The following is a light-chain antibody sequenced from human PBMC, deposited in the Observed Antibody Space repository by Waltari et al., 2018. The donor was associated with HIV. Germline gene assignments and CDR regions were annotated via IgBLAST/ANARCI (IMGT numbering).Light chain of an antibody. CDR2: KVS. J-gene: IGKJ2*01. CDR3: SQGTYWPYT. CDR1: QRVLYSDGNRS. V-gene: IGKV2-30*01. Sequence: VGLSRSPRSLPVPVRQPASIHCRSSQRVLYSDGNRSLTWFPQWPGNSPRRLIDKVSKRDFRVTDRFSGSGSGTDFTLKISRVEAEDVEIYYCSQGTYWPYTFGQGTKLEIK.